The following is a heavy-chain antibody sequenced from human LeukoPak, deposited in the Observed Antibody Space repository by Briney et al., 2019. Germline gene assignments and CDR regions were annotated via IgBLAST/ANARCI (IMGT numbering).Heavy chain of an antibody. V-gene: IGHV3-64D*06. CDR3: VPKGNEGY. CDR1: GFTFSAYA. CDR2: IRSNGYST. J-gene: IGHJ4*02. Sequence: GGSLRLSCSASGFTFSAYAMHWVRQAPGKGLEYVSAIRSNGYSTYYADSVKGRFTISRDNSKNTLYLQMSSLRVEDTAVYYCVPKGNEGYWGQGTLVTVSS. D-gene: IGHD1-1*01.